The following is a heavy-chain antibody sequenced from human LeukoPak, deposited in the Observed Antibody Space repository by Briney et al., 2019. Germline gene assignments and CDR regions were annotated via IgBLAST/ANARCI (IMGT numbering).Heavy chain of an antibody. J-gene: IGHJ4*02. V-gene: IGHV3-7*01. CDR2: IKQDGSDK. CDR1: GFTFSTYW. CDR3: ARGDPHFDY. Sequence: GGSLRLSCAASGFTFSTYWMSWVRQAPGKWLEWVAKIKQDGSDKYYVDSVKGRFTISRDNAKNSLYLQMNSLRAEDTAVYYCARGDPHFDYWGQGTLVTVSS.